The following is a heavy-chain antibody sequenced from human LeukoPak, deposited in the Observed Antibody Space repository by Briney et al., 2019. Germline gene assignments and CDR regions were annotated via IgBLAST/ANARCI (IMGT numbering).Heavy chain of an antibody. Sequence: GGSLRLSCAASGFTFSSYWMHWVRQVPGKGLVWVSRINGDGGSTNYADSVKGRFTISRDNAENTLYLQMNSLRAEDTAVYYCASGYSSDYGGNTYWGQGTLVTVSS. CDR1: GFTFSSYW. D-gene: IGHD4-23*01. J-gene: IGHJ4*02. V-gene: IGHV3-74*01. CDR2: INGDGGST. CDR3: ASGYSSDYGGNTY.